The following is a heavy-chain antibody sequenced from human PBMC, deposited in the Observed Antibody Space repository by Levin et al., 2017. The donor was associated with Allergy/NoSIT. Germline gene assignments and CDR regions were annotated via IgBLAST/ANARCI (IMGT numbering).Heavy chain of an antibody. CDR3: ARLGYCSGGSCYLFGSDAFDI. CDR2: IYYSGST. J-gene: IGHJ3*02. D-gene: IGHD2-15*01. Sequence: SETLSLTCTVSGGSISSSSYYWGWIRQPPGKGLEWIGSIYYSGSTYYNPSLKSRVTISVDTSKNQFSLKLSSVTAADTAVYYCARLGYCSGGSCYLFGSDAFDIWGQGTMVTGSS. CDR1: GGSISSSSYY. V-gene: IGHV4-39*01.